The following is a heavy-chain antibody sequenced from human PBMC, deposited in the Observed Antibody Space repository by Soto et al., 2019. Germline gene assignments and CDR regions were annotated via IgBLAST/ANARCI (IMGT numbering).Heavy chain of an antibody. Sequence: GASVKVSCKASGYTFTSYYMHWMRQAPGQGLEWMGIINPSGGSTSYAQKFQGRVTMTRDTSTSTVYMELSSLRSEDTAVYYCARVYGYSSGWPRGFDYWGQGTLVTVSS. V-gene: IGHV1-46*03. CDR2: INPSGGST. CDR3: ARVYGYSSGWPRGFDY. CDR1: GYTFTSYY. D-gene: IGHD6-19*01. J-gene: IGHJ4*02.